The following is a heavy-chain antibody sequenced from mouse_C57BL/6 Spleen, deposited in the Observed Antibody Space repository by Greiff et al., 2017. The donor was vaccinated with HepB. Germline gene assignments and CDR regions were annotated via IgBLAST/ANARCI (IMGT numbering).Heavy chain of an antibody. D-gene: IGHD1-1*02. CDR3: ARTSEGLWSYFAY. Sequence: VQLQESGAELAKPGASVKMSCKASGYTFTSYWMHWVKQRPGQGLEWIGYINPSSGYTKYNQKFKDKATLTADKSSSTAYMQLSSLTYEDSAFYYCARTSEGLWSYFAYWGQGTTLTVSS. J-gene: IGHJ2*01. CDR1: GYTFTSYW. V-gene: IGHV1-7*01. CDR2: INPSSGYT.